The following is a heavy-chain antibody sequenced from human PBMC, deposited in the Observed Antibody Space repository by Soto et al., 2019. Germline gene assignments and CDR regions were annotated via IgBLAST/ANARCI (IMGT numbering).Heavy chain of an antibody. Sequence: GGSLRLSCTASGFTFGDYAMSWFRQAPGKGLEWVGFIRSKAYGGTTEYAASVKGRFTISRDDSKSIAYLQMNSLKTEDTAVYYCARHKSISCSGGSCYRPKDYGDYHNDYYGMDVWGQGTTVTVSS. D-gene: IGHD2-15*01. CDR1: GFTFGDYA. CDR3: ARHKSISCSGGSCYRPKDYGDYHNDYYGMDV. CDR2: IRSKAYGGTT. V-gene: IGHV3-49*03. J-gene: IGHJ6*02.